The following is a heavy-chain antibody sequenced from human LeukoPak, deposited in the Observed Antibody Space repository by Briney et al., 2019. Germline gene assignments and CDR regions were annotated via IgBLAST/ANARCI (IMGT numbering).Heavy chain of an antibody. D-gene: IGHD3-22*01. CDR3: ARSSDSNGFYVYFDY. J-gene: IGHJ4*02. CDR1: GYSFTSYW. CDR2: IYPGDSDT. Sequence: GESLKISCEGSGYSFTSYWICWVRQMPGKGLEWVAVIYPGDSDTIYSPSFQGQVTISADNSISTAYLQWSSLKASDTAMYYCARSSDSNGFYVYFDYWGQGTLVTVSS. V-gene: IGHV5-51*01.